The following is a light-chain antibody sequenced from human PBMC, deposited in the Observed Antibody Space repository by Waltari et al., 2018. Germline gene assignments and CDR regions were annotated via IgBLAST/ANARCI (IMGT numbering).Light chain of an antibody. CDR2: GNT. V-gene: IGLV1-40*01. Sequence: QSVLTQPPSVSGAPGQRVTIPCPGSSSNIGTGYDLQWYQQLPGSAPKLLMFGNTHRPSGVPDRFSGSKSGASASLAITGLQAEDEAVYYCHSYDIGLTAWVFGGGTKLTVL. CDR1: SSNIGTGYD. CDR3: HSYDIGLTAWV. J-gene: IGLJ3*02.